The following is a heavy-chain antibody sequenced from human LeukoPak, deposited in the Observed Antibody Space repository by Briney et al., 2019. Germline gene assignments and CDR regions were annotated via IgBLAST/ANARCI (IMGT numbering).Heavy chain of an antibody. J-gene: IGHJ5*02. CDR3: ARDRRVYYGSGSYTANWFDP. CDR1: GGSISSQY. Sequence: SETLSLTCTVSGGSISSQYWSWIRQPPGKGLEWIGYIYYSGSTNYNPSLKSRVTISVDTSKNQFSLKLSSVTAADTAVYYCARDRRVYYGSGSYTANWFDPWGQGTLVTVSS. V-gene: IGHV4-59*11. CDR2: IYYSGST. D-gene: IGHD3-10*01.